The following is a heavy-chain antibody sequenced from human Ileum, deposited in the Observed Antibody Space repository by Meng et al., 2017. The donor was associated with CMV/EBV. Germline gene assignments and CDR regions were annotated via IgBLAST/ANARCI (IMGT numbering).Heavy chain of an antibody. Sequence: GHVVGSGGGLVQPGGSLKLSCTASGFTFSSHWMHWVRQTPGKGLVWVSRMDGDGSDTTYADSVKGRFTISRDNAKNTLYLQMNSLRVEDTAIYYCARGVGEFLGWEMGYWGQGTLVTVSS. V-gene: IGHV3-74*01. CDR1: GFTFSSHW. J-gene: IGHJ4*02. CDR2: MDGDGSDT. D-gene: IGHD1-26*01. CDR3: ARGVGEFLGWEMGY.